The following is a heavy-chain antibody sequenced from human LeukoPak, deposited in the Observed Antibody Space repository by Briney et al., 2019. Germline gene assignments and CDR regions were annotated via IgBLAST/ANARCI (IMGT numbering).Heavy chain of an antibody. Sequence: GGSLRLSCAASGFTFSSYGMHWVRQAPGKGLEWVAVISYDGSNKYYADSVKGRFTISRDNAKNTLYLQMNSLRVEDTAVYYCARDFMYSIPCAGCWGQGTLVTVSS. J-gene: IGHJ4*02. V-gene: IGHV3-30*03. CDR3: ARDFMYSIPCAGC. CDR1: GFTFSSYG. CDR2: ISYDGSNK. D-gene: IGHD6-13*01.